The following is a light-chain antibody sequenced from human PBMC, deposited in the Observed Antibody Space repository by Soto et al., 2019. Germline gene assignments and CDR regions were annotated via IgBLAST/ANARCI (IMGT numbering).Light chain of an antibody. CDR3: QQSYNTPYT. CDR2: ASF. J-gene: IGKJ2*01. V-gene: IGKV1-39*01. CDR1: RSISSY. Sequence: DIQMTQSPSSLSVSVGDRVTITCRASRSISSYLNWYQQKPGKAPELLIYASFNLQSGVPSRFSGSGSGTDFTLTISSLQPEDFATYYCQQSYNTPYTSGQGTKREMK.